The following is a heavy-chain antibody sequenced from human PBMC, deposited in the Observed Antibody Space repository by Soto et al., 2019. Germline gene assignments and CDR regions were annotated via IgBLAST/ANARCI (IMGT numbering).Heavy chain of an antibody. J-gene: IGHJ5*02. CDR2: ISYDGDTQ. Sequence: QVQLEESGGGVVQPGRSLRLSCAASEFDFSNFAMHWVRQAPGKGLEWMAVISYDGDTQYYADSAKGRFTISRDNSKNTLSLHFNSLTAKATADNYCVGGDWIFAVSSQFDPCGQGVLVSVSS. D-gene: IGHD3-3*01. V-gene: IGHV3-30-3*01. CDR1: EFDFSNFA. CDR3: VGGDWIFAVSSQFDP.